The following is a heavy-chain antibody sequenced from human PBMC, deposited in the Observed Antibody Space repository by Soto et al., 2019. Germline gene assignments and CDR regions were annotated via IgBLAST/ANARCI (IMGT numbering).Heavy chain of an antibody. CDR2: IGGAGGHS. J-gene: IGHJ6*02. V-gene: IGHV3-11*06. CDR3: AREASQAPMVTGFYGMDV. D-gene: IGHD5-18*01. CDR1: GFTLSDHY. Sequence: QVQLVESGGHLVKPGGSLRLSCAASGFTLSDHYVSWIRQTPGKGLEWVAFIGGAGGHSSYAESVKGRFTISRDDAKNSVFLQMNTLRVEDTALYYCAREASQAPMVTGFYGMDVWGQGTTVTVSS.